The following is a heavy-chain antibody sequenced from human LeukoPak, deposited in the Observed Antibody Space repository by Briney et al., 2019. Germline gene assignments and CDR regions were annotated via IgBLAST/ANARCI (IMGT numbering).Heavy chain of an antibody. V-gene: IGHV3-7*01. CDR1: GFTFSRYW. CDR2: IRHDGSEE. D-gene: IGHD3-22*01. J-gene: IGHJ5*02. CDR3: ARKLYYYDSSGAGWFHP. Sequence: GGSLRLSCAASGFTFSRYWMSWVRQVPGKGLEWVANIRHDGSEEDYVDSVKGRFTISRDNAKNSLYLQMNSLRAEDTAVYRCARKLYYYDSSGAGWFHPWGQGTLVAVSS.